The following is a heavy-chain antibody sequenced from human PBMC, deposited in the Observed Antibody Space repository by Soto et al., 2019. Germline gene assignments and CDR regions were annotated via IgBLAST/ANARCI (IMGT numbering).Heavy chain of an antibody. CDR2: MNPDSGNT. V-gene: IGHV1-8*01. CDR1: GYTFTSYD. Sequence: GASVKVSCKVSGYTFTSYDINWVRQATGQGLEWMGWMNPDSGNTGYAQKFQGRVTMTRSTSISTAYMELSSLTSEDTAVYYCARVRSFWFDTWGQGTLVTVSS. D-gene: IGHD3-10*01. CDR3: ARVRSFWFDT. J-gene: IGHJ5*02.